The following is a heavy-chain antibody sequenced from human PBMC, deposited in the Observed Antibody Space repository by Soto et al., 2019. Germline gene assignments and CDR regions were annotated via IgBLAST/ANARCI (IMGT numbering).Heavy chain of an antibody. CDR2: IQYSGDT. Sequence: SETLSLTCTVSGGSVGSGAYYWGWIRQPPGNSLEWIGYIQYSGDTNYNSSLKSRVTISVDRSRNQFSLKLTSVTAADTAFYYCARALRGDYGGRGTLVTVSS. CDR3: ARALRGDY. J-gene: IGHJ4*02. V-gene: IGHV4-61*08. D-gene: IGHD3-10*01. CDR1: GGSVGSGAYY.